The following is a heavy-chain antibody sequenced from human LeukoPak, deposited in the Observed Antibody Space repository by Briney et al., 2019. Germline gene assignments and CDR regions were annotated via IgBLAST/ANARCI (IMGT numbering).Heavy chain of an antibody. CDR1: GDSVSSNNGA. J-gene: IGHJ4*02. Sequence: SQTLSLTCGISGDSVSSNNGAWNWIRQSPSRGLEWLGRTYYRSKWYNDYAGSMKGRITISPDTSKNQFSLQPNSVNSEDTGVYYCARDVGNSGWYTFDYWGQGTLVTVSS. D-gene: IGHD6-19*01. CDR3: ARDVGNSGWYTFDY. V-gene: IGHV6-1*01. CDR2: TYYRSKWYN.